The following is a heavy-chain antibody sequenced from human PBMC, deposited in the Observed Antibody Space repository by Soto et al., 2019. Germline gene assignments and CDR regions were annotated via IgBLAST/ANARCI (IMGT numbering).Heavy chain of an antibody. Sequence: GSLRLSCAASGFDFSNSWMSWVRQAPGKGLEWVANIKGDESERYTVDSVKGRFTISRDNAEKSLYLQMNSLRAEDTAVYYCAKVGSSWRHYYMDVWGKGTTVTVSS. J-gene: IGHJ6*03. CDR2: IKGDESER. CDR3: AKVGSSWRHYYMDV. CDR1: GFDFSNSW. D-gene: IGHD6-13*01. V-gene: IGHV3-7*05.